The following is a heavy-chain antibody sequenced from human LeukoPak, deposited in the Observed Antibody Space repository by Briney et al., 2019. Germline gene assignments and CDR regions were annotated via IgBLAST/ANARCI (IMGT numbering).Heavy chain of an antibody. D-gene: IGHD3-22*01. CDR2: VYYSGST. V-gene: IGHV4-59*01. CDR1: GGSISSYH. J-gene: IGHJ4*02. Sequence: SETLSLTCTVSGGSISSYHWSWIRQPPGKGLEWIGYVYYSGSTNYNPSLKSRVTISVDTSKNQFSLKLSSVTAADTAVYYCARGSGSSGYWYWGQGTLVTVSS. CDR3: ARGSGSSGYWY.